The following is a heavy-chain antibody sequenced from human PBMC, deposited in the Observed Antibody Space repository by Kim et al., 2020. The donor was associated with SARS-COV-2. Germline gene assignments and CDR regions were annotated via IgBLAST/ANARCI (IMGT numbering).Heavy chain of an antibody. CDR3: ARHTVVTGGDAFDI. Sequence: PSPKSRVTTSVDTSKNQFSLKLSSVTAADTAVYYCARHTVVTGGDAFDIWGQGTMVTVSS. J-gene: IGHJ3*02. D-gene: IGHD7-27*01. V-gene: IGHV4-59*08.